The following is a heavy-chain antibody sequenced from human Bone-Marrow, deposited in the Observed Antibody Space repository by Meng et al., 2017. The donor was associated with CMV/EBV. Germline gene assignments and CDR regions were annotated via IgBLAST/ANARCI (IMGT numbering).Heavy chain of an antibody. CDR2: ISYDGSNK. J-gene: IGHJ3*02. Sequence: GGSLRLSCAASGFTFSTYAMHWVSQAPGKGLEWVAVISYDGSNKYYTDSVKGRFTISRDNSQNTLYLRMNSLRAEDTAVYYCARDIRSWSNGNDAFDSWGQGTMVTVSS. V-gene: IGHV3-30*04. D-gene: IGHD6-13*01. CDR3: ARDIRSWSNGNDAFDS. CDR1: GFTFSTYA.